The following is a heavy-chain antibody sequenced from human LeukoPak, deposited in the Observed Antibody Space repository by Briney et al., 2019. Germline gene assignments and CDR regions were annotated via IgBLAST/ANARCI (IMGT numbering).Heavy chain of an antibody. CDR3: GRNLDSSWYDY. Sequence: ASVKVSCKASGYTFTSYYMHWVRQAPGQGLEWMGIINPSGGSTNYAQKFQGRVTMTRDTSTSTVYMELSSLRSEDTDVYYCGRNLDSSWYDYWGQGTLVTVSS. CDR2: INPSGGST. J-gene: IGHJ4*02. V-gene: IGHV1-46*01. CDR1: GYTFTSYY. D-gene: IGHD6-13*01.